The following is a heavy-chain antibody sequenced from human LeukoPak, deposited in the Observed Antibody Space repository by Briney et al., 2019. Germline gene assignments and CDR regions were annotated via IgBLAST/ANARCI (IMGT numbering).Heavy chain of an antibody. CDR1: GYTFTGYY. J-gene: IGHJ4*02. V-gene: IGHV1-2*02. D-gene: IGHD6-13*01. CDR3: ARAGIAAAGTDY. Sequence: ASVKVSCKASGYTFTGYYMHWVRQAPGQGLEWMGWINPNSGGTNYAQKFQGRVTMTRDTSNSTAYMELSRLRSDDTAVYYCARAGIAAAGTDYWGQGTLVTVSS. CDR2: INPNSGGT.